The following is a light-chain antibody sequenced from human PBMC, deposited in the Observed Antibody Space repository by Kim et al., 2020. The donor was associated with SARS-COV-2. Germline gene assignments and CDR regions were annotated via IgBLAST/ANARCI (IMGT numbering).Light chain of an antibody. J-gene: IGKJ2*01. CDR3: FQSLQIPRT. V-gene: IGKV2-28*01. CDR1: QSLLYSNGYNY. Sequence: DIVMTQSPPSLPVTPGEPASISCRSSQSLLYSNGYNYLDWYLQKPGQSPQLLIYLGSNRVSGVPDRFSGSGSGTDFTLKISRVEAEDVGVYYCFQSLQIPRTFGQGTKLEI. CDR2: LGS.